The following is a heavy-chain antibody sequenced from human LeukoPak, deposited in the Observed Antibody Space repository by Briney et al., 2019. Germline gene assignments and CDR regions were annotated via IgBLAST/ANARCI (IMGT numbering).Heavy chain of an antibody. CDR2: IYYSGST. CDR1: GGSVSRSPYY. J-gene: IGHJ4*02. Sequence: SETLSLTCTVSGGSVSRSPYYWGWIRQPPGKGLEWIGNIYYSGSTYYNPSLKSRVTISVDTSKNHFSLKLSSVTAADTAVYYCARALDGSGWPYWGQGTLVTVSS. V-gene: IGHV4-39*02. CDR3: ARALDGSGWPY. D-gene: IGHD6-19*01.